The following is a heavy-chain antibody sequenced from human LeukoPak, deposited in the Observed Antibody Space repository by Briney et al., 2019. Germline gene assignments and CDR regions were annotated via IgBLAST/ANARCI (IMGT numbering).Heavy chain of an antibody. J-gene: IGHJ4*02. CDR2: ISSSSSTI. CDR3: AKGSGGFVSDIFDY. Sequence: GGSLRLSCAASGFTFSSYAMSWVRQAPGKGLEWVSYISSSSSTIYYADSVKGRFTISRDNSKNTLYLQMNSLRAEDTAVYYCAKGSGGFVSDIFDYWGQGTLVTVSS. CDR1: GFTFSSYA. D-gene: IGHD3-9*01. V-gene: IGHV3-23*01.